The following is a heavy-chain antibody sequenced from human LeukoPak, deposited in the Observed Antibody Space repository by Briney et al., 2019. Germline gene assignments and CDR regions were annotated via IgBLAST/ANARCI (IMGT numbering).Heavy chain of an antibody. D-gene: IGHD6-6*01. V-gene: IGHV3-9*03. CDR2: ISWNGGSI. CDR3: AKAAGYSSSSNAFDI. CDR1: GFTFDDYA. Sequence: GRSLRLSCAASGFTFDDYAMHWVRQAPGKGLEWVSGISWNGGSIAYADSVKGRFTISRDNAKNSLYLQMNSLRAEDMAFYYCAKAAGYSSSSNAFDIWGHGIMVTVSS. J-gene: IGHJ3*02.